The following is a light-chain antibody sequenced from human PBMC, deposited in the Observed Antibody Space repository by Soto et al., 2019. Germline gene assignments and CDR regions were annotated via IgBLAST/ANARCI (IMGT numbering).Light chain of an antibody. Sequence: IQMTQSPSSVSASVGDTVTITCRASQDISSWVAWYQQKPGKAPKLRISAASSLQSGVPTRFSGSGSGTDFTLIISGLQPEDFATYFGQQGDSFPFTFGGGTKVEIK. CDR1: QDISSW. J-gene: IGKJ4*01. V-gene: IGKV1-12*01. CDR2: AAS. CDR3: QQGDSFPFT.